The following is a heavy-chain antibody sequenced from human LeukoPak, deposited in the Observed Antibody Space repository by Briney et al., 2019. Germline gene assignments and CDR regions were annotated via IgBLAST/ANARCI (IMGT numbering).Heavy chain of an antibody. CDR2: IIPIFGTA. V-gene: IGHV1-69*13. D-gene: IGHD6-19*01. J-gene: IGHJ4*02. Sequence: SVKVSCKASGYTFTSYAISWVRQAPGQGLEWMGGIIPIFGTANYAQKFQGRVTITADESTSTAYMELSSLRSEDTAVYYCARDEYSSGWYVLWGQGTLVTVSS. CDR3: ARDEYSSGWYVL. CDR1: GYTFTSYA.